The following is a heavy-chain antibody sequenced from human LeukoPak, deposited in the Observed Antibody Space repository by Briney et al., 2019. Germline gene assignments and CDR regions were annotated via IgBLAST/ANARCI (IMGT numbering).Heavy chain of an antibody. Sequence: ASVKVSCKASGYTFTTYYMHWVRQAPGQGLEWMGWINPDSGGTNYAQKFQDRVTMTRDTSISTAYMELSRLRSDDTAVYYCARGAYDSSGYNWGQGTLVTVSS. CDR1: GYTFTTYY. V-gene: IGHV1-2*02. D-gene: IGHD3-22*01. CDR3: ARGAYDSSGYN. CDR2: INPDSGGT. J-gene: IGHJ4*02.